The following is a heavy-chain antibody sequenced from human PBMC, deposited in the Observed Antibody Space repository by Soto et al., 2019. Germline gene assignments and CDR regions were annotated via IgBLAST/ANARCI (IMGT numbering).Heavy chain of an antibody. CDR1: GFTFSNFA. D-gene: IGHD2-21*02. V-gene: IGHV3-23*01. Sequence: GGSLRLSCAASGFTFSNFAMNWVRHAPGKGLEWVSGISGSGGSTYYANSVKGRFTISRDNSKNTLYLQMNSLRAEDTAVYYCARDRRFVTVVTAIQYYFDYWGQGTLVTVSS. J-gene: IGHJ4*02. CDR3: ARDRRFVTVVTAIQYYFDY. CDR2: ISGSGGST.